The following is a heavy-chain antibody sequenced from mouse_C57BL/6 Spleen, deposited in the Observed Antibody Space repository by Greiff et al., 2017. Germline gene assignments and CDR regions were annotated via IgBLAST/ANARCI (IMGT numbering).Heavy chain of an antibody. J-gene: IGHJ2*01. Sequence: EVMLVESGPELVKPGASVKIPCKASGYTFTDYNMDWVKQSHGKSLEWIGDINPNNGGTIYNQKFKGKATLTVDKSSSTAYMELRSLTSEDTAVYYCARKEDGSLDYWGQGTTLTVSS. CDR2: INPNNGGT. V-gene: IGHV1-18*01. D-gene: IGHD1-1*01. CDR1: GYTFTDYN. CDR3: ARKEDGSLDY.